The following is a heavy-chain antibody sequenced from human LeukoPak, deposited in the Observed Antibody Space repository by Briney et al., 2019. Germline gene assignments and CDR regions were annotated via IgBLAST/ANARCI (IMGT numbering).Heavy chain of an antibody. J-gene: IGHJ5*02. CDR3: ARDHLRVRPYSSSWYWFDP. CDR2: ISAYNDNT. Sequence: GASVKVSCKASGYTFTSYGISWVRQAPGQGLEWMGWISAYNDNTNYAQKLQGRVTMTTDTSTSTAYMELRSLRSDDTAVYYCARDHLRVRPYSSSWYWFDPWGQGTLVTVSS. CDR1: GYTFTSYG. V-gene: IGHV1-18*01. D-gene: IGHD6-13*01.